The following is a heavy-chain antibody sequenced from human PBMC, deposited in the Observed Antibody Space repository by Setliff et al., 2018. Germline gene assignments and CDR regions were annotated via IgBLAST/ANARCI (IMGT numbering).Heavy chain of an antibody. CDR2: IRHDGNNK. V-gene: IGHV3-30*02. Sequence: GGSLRLSCATSGFSFSNYGMHWVRQAPGKGLEWVSFIRHDGNNKYYKDSVRGRFTISRDNSKNTVYLQMNSLRAEDTAVYYCASASGSENYYYYYYMDVWGQGTTVTVSS. D-gene: IGHD1-26*01. CDR3: ASASGSENYYYYYYMDV. CDR1: GFSFSNYG. J-gene: IGHJ6*03.